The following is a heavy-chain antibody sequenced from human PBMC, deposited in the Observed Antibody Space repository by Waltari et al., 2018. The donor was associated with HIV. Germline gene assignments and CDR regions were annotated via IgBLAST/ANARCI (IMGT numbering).Heavy chain of an antibody. J-gene: IGHJ4*02. CDR3: ARDPLHGVAVADIDY. CDR2: INPRSGGT. V-gene: IGHV1-2*02. D-gene: IGHD6-19*01. Sequence: QVQLVQSGTEVKKPGASVKVSGHASEYTFTAYNMPWVRQAPGQGLEWMGGINPRSGGTQYAQKFQGRVTMTRDTSISTAFMELSRLRSDDTAVYYCARDPLHGVAVADIDYWGQGTLVTVSS. CDR1: EYTFTAYN.